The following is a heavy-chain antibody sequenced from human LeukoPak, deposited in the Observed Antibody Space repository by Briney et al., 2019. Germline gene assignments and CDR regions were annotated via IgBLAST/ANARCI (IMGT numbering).Heavy chain of an antibody. J-gene: IGHJ4*02. D-gene: IGHD1-26*01. CDR1: GGSISSHY. Sequence: KPSETLSLTCTVSGGSISSHYWSWIRQPPGKGLEWIGYFYYSGSTNYNPSLKSRVTISVDTSKNQFSLKLSSVTAADTAVYYCARGGEWELFDYWGQGALVTVSS. CDR3: ARGGEWELFDY. CDR2: FYYSGST. V-gene: IGHV4-59*08.